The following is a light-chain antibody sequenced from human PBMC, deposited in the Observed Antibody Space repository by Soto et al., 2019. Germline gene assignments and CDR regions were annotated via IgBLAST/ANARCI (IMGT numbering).Light chain of an antibody. V-gene: IGLV2-14*01. CDR2: AVT. J-gene: IGLJ1*01. Sequence: QSVLTQPASVSGSPGQSITISCTETSSDVGGYNYVSWYQQHPGKAPKLMIYAVTDRPSGVSSRFSGSKSGNTASLTISGLQAEGEADYYCSSYTSSSTLFGTGTKV. CDR3: SSYTSSSTL. CDR1: SSDVGGYNY.